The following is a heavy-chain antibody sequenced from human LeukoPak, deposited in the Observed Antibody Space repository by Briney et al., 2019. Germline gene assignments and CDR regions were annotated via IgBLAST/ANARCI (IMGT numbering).Heavy chain of an antibody. Sequence: SVKVSCKASGGTFSSYAISWVRQAPGQGLEWMGGIIPIFGTANYAQKFQGRVTITTDESTSTAYMELSSLRSEDTAVYYCARGRMAVAVRGRPGCYFDLWGRGTLVTVPS. CDR3: ARGRMAVAVRGRPGCYFDL. CDR1: GGTFSSYA. V-gene: IGHV1-69*05. J-gene: IGHJ2*01. CDR2: IIPIFGTA. D-gene: IGHD6-19*01.